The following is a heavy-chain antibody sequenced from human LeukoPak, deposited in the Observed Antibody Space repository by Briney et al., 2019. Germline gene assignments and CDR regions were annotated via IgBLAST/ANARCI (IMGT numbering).Heavy chain of an antibody. V-gene: IGHV3-30*04. CDR1: GFTFSSYA. Sequence: GGSLRLSCATSGFTFSSYAMHWVRQAPGKGLEWVAVISYDGSNKYYADSVKGRFTISRDNSKNTLYLQMNSLRAEDTAVYYCARRSLGSGSYYRFDYWGQGTLVTVSS. CDR2: ISYDGSNK. J-gene: IGHJ4*02. D-gene: IGHD3-10*01. CDR3: ARRSLGSGSYYRFDY.